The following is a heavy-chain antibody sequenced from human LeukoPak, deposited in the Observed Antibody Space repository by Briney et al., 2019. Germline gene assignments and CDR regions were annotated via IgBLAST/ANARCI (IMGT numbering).Heavy chain of an antibody. CDR1: GGSISSSSYY. CDR2: IYYSGST. Sequence: PSETLSLTCTVSGGSISSSSYYWGWIRQPPGKGLEWIGSIYYSGSTYYNPSLKSRVTISVDTSKNQFSLKLSSVTAADTAVYYCARDGVYSSSAGEYNWFDPWGQGTLVTDSS. D-gene: IGHD6-6*01. J-gene: IGHJ5*02. V-gene: IGHV4-39*07. CDR3: ARDGVYSSSAGEYNWFDP.